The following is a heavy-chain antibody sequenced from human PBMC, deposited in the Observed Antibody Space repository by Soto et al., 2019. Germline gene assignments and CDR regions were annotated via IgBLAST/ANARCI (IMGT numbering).Heavy chain of an antibody. Sequence: PGGSLRLSCAASGFTFSSYSMNWVRQAPGKGLEWVSSISSSSSYIYYADSVKGRFTISRDNSKQTLYLQMSSLRPDDTAVYYCAKRKGQNYDFWSGYYFDSWGQGTRVTVSS. D-gene: IGHD3-3*01. CDR3: AKRKGQNYDFWSGYYFDS. CDR2: ISSSSSYI. J-gene: IGHJ4*02. CDR1: GFTFSSYS. V-gene: IGHV3-21*01.